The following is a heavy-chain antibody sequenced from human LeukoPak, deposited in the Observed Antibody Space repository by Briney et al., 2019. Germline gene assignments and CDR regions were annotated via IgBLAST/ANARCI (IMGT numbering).Heavy chain of an antibody. J-gene: IGHJ4*02. V-gene: IGHV1-18*01. CDR1: AYTFTIYG. CDR2: IIAYNGNT. CDR3: ATDPPEYGSGSHYSDY. D-gene: IGHD3-10*01. Sequence: ASGKVSFTSSAYTFTIYGISWVRQGPGQGLEWMGWIIAYNGNTNYAQKLQGRVTMTTDTTTSTAYMKLRSLRADDTAVYYSATDPPEYGSGSHYSDYWGQGTLVTVSS.